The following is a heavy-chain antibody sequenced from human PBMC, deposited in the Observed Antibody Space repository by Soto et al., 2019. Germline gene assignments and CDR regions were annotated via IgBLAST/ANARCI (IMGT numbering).Heavy chain of an antibody. CDR2: ISSSGSTI. J-gene: IGHJ6*03. V-gene: IGHV3-11*01. CDR1: GFTFSDYD. Sequence: PGGSLRLSCAASGFTFSDYDMSWIRQAPGKGLEWVSYISSSGSTIYYADSVKGRFTISRDNAKNSLYLQMNSLRAEDTAVYYCASVRLMRLTGPYYYYMDVWGKGPTVTVSS. CDR3: ASVRLMRLTGPYYYYMDV. D-gene: IGHD3-9*01.